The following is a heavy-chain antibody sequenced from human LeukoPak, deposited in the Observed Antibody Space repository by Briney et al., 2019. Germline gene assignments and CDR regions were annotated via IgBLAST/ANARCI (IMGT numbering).Heavy chain of an antibody. CDR3: ASSSAVVAAVVADAFDI. D-gene: IGHD2-15*01. CDR1: GGSISSSSYY. CDR2: IYYSGST. Sequence: SETLSLTCTVSGGSISSSSYYWGWIRQPPGKGLEWIGSIYYSGSTYYNPSLKSRVTISVDTSKNQFSLKLSSVTAADTAVYYCASSSAVVAAVVADAFDIWGQGTMVTVSS. V-gene: IGHV4-39*07. J-gene: IGHJ3*02.